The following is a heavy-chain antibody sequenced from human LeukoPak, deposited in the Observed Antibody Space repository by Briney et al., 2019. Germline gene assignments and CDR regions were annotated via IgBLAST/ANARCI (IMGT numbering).Heavy chain of an antibody. V-gene: IGHV1-18*01. J-gene: IGHJ4*02. CDR1: GYTFTSYG. CDR3: ARERVWSGSYYFDY. Sequence: AASVKVSCKASGYTFTSYGISWVRQAPGQGLEWMGWISAYNGNTNYAQKLQGRVTMTTDTSTSTAYMELRSLRSDDTAVYYCARERVWSGSYYFDYWGQGTLVTVSS. CDR2: ISAYNGNT. D-gene: IGHD1-26*01.